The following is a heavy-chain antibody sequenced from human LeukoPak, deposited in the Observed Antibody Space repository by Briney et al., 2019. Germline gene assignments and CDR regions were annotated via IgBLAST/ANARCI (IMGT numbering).Heavy chain of an antibody. Sequence: GGSLRLSCAASGFTFSSYWMSCVRQAPGKGLEWVAVISYDGSNQYYADSVKGRFTISRDNSKNTLYLQMNSLRAEDTAVYYCAKDSPAGYSSGWAPPDYWGQGTLVTVSS. CDR1: GFTFSSYW. D-gene: IGHD6-19*01. CDR2: ISYDGSNQ. CDR3: AKDSPAGYSSGWAPPDY. J-gene: IGHJ4*02. V-gene: IGHV3-30*18.